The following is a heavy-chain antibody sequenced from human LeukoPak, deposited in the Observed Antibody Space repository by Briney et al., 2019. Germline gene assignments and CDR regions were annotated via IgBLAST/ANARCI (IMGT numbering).Heavy chain of an antibody. CDR1: GGSISSYY. CDR2: IHYSGST. Sequence: SETLSLTCTVSGGSISSYYWSWIRQPPGNGLEWIGLIHYSGSTTYNPSLKSRVTISVDTSKNQFFPHLSSVTAADTAVYYCARDIREVGESHYFDYWGQGTLVTVTS. J-gene: IGHJ4*02. CDR3: ARDIREVGESHYFDY. V-gene: IGHV4-59*01. D-gene: IGHD1-26*01.